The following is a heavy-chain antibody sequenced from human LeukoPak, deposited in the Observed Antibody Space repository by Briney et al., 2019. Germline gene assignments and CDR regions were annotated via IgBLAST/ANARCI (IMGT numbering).Heavy chain of an antibody. CDR2: IYYSGTT. Sequence: SETLSLTCTVSGGSISGSSYYWGWVRQPPGKTLEWIGSIYYSGTTYYNPSLKSRVTISVDTSKNQFSLKLTSVTAADTAVYYCARDEGYCSRTSCYGASKGMDVWGQGTAVIVSS. CDR1: GGSISGSSYY. CDR3: ARDEGYCSRTSCYGASKGMDV. D-gene: IGHD2-2*01. J-gene: IGHJ6*02. V-gene: IGHV4-39*02.